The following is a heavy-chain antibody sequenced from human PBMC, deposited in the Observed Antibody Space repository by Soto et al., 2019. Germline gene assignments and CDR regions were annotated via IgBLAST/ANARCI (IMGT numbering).Heavy chain of an antibody. CDR1: GFTFDDYT. CDR2: ISWDGGST. Sequence: GGSLRLSCAASGFTFDDYTMHWVRQAPGKGLEWVSLISWDGGSTYYADSVKGRFTISRDNSKNSLYLQMNSLRTEDTALYYYANDSRRYCSGGSCYSFGYWGQGTLVTVSS. D-gene: IGHD2-15*01. CDR3: ANDSRRYCSGGSCYSFGY. V-gene: IGHV3-43*01. J-gene: IGHJ4*02.